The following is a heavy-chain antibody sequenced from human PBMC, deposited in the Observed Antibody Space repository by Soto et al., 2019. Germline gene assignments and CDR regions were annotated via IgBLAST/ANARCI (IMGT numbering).Heavy chain of an antibody. D-gene: IGHD2-2*03. CDR1: GFTFRTYG. CDR3: AKGQIPGSTGSPGYFDY. CDR2: VSYDGSRQ. Sequence: LRLSCAASGFTFRTYGMHWVRQAPGKGLEWVAVVSYDGSRQYYRESVKGRFIISRDNSKNTLSLQMNSLRPEDTSVYFCAKGQIPGSTGSPGYFDYWGQGTVVTVSS. J-gene: IGHJ4*02. V-gene: IGHV3-30*18.